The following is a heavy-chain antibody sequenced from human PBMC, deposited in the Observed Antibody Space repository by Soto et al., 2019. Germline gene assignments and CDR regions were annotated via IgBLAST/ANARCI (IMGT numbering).Heavy chain of an antibody. CDR1: GGSISSGGYY. CDR3: ARHYDYDSGKRDAFDI. D-gene: IGHD3-22*01. CDR2: IYHSGST. J-gene: IGHJ3*02. V-gene: IGHV4-31*03. Sequence: QVQLQESGPGLVKPSQTLSLTCTASGGSISSGGYYWSWIRQHPGKGLEWIGYIYHSGSTYYSAPLRSGITISLDTSKNQLSLQLSSVAAADTALYYCARHYDYDSGKRDAFDIWGQGTMVTVSS.